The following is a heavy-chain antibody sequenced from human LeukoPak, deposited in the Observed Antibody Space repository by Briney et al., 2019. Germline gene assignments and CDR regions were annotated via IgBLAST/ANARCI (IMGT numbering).Heavy chain of an antibody. J-gene: IGHJ6*03. Sequence: GGSLRLSCAASGFTFSSYGMHWVRQAPGKGLEWVAVIWYDGSNKYYADSVKGRFTISRDNSKNTLYLQMNSLRAEDTAVYYCAKASLYYYYYMDVWGKGTTVTVSS. CDR1: GFTFSSYG. CDR2: IWYDGSNK. CDR3: AKASLYYYYYMDV. V-gene: IGHV3-33*06.